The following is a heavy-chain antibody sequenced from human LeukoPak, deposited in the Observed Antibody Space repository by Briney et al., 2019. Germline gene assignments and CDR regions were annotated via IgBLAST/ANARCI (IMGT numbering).Heavy chain of an antibody. V-gene: IGHV4-34*01. CDR2: INHSGST. Sequence: SETLSLTCAVYGGSFSGYYWSWIRQPPGKGLEWIGEINHSGSTNYNPSLKSRVTISVDKSKNQFSLKLSSVTAADTAVYYCASPGYYDSSGALNYWGQGTLVTVSS. CDR1: GGSFSGYY. J-gene: IGHJ4*02. D-gene: IGHD3-22*01. CDR3: ASPGYYDSSGALNY.